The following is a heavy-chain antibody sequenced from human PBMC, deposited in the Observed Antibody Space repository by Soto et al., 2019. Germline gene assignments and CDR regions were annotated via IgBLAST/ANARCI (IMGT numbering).Heavy chain of an antibody. CDR2: INPTREYT. Sequence: GASVKVSCKASGYTFTSYDINWVRQAPGQGLEWVGWINPTREYTAHAQKFQCRVTLTREISTSTTYMDLSSLTSEDTAVYFCASKVHHGYSSDWGPGTQVTVSS. V-gene: IGHV1-8*01. CDR1: GYTFTSYD. D-gene: IGHD1-1*01. CDR3: ASKVHHGYSSD. J-gene: IGHJ4*02.